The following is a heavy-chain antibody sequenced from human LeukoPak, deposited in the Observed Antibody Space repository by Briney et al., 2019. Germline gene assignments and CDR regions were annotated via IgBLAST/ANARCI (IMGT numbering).Heavy chain of an antibody. V-gene: IGHV4-59*01. D-gene: IGHD3-22*01. CDR1: GGSISSYY. Sequence: KPSETLSLTCTVSGGSISSYYWSWIRQPPGKGLEWIGYIYYSGSTNYNPSLKSRVTISVDTSKNQFSLKLSSVTAADTAVYYCARGLIVVVPDAYYFDYWGQGTLVTVSS. CDR2: IYYSGST. J-gene: IGHJ4*02. CDR3: ARGLIVVVPDAYYFDY.